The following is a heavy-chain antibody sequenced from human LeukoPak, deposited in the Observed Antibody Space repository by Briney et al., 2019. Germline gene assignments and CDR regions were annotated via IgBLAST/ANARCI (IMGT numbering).Heavy chain of an antibody. Sequence: GGSLRLSCAASGFTFSSYWMSWVRQAPGKGLEWVANIRQDGSGKYYVDSVKGRFTISRDNAKNTLYPQMNSLRAEDTAVYYCVRVEPGTTALHTPLDLAFDLWGQGTRVTVSS. CDR1: GFTFSSYW. D-gene: IGHD1-1*01. V-gene: IGHV3-7*03. CDR3: VRVEPGTTALHTPLDLAFDL. J-gene: IGHJ3*01. CDR2: IRQDGSGK.